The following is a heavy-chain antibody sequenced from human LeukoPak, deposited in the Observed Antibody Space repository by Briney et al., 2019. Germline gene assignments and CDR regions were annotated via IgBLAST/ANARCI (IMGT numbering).Heavy chain of an antibody. CDR3: ARDQAYYYDSSGYFSFDY. Sequence: SETLSLTCTVSGGSISSYYWSWIRQPPGKGLEWIGYIYYSGSTNYNPSLKSRVTISVDTSKNQFSLKLSSVTAADTAVYYCARDQAYYYDSSGYFSFDYWGQGTLVTVSS. J-gene: IGHJ4*02. CDR1: GGSISSYY. CDR2: IYYSGST. D-gene: IGHD3-22*01. V-gene: IGHV4-59*12.